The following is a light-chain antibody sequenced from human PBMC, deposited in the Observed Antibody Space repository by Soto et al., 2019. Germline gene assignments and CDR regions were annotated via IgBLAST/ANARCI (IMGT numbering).Light chain of an antibody. V-gene: IGKV4-1*01. CDR2: WAS. CDR3: QQYCSTPPT. CDR1: QSVLYTSNNKNY. J-gene: IGKJ4*01. Sequence: DIVMTQSPDSLAVSLGERATFNCKSSQSVLYTSNNKNYLAWYQQKPGQPPRLLIYWASTRESGVPDRFSGSGSGTDFTLTISSLQAEDVAVYYCQQYCSTPPTFGGGTKVEIK.